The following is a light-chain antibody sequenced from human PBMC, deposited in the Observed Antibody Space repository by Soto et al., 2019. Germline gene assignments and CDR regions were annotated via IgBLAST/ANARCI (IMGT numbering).Light chain of an antibody. CDR2: KVS. J-gene: IGKJ2*01. V-gene: IGKV2-30*01. Sequence: DVVMTQSPLSLPVTLGQPASISCRSSQSLVYSDGNTYLNWFQQRPGQSPRRLIYKVSSRDSGVPDRFSGSGSGTDFTLKISRVEAEDVGVYYCMQGTLWPRTFGQGTKLEIK. CDR3: MQGTLWPRT. CDR1: QSLVYSDGNTY.